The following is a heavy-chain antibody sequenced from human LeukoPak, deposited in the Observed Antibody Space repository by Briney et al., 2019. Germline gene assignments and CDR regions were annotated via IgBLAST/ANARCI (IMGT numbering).Heavy chain of an antibody. CDR1: GFTFSVYW. CDR3: ARGKAVAGTFSWFDP. CDR2: INSDGSST. Sequence: PGRSLRLSCAASGFTFSVYWMHWVRHAPGRGLVWVSLINSDGSSTRYADSVKGRFTISRDNAKNTLYLQMNSLRAEDTAVYYCARGKAVAGTFSWFDPWGQGTLVTVSS. D-gene: IGHD6-19*01. J-gene: IGHJ5*02. V-gene: IGHV3-74*01.